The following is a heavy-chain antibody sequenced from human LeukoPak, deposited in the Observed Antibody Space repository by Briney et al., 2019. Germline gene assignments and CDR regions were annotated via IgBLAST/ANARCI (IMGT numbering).Heavy chain of an antibody. CDR2: INHSGST. Sequence: PSETLSLTCTVSGGSISSGGYYWSWIRQPPGKGLEWIGEINHSGSTNYNPSLKSRVTISVDTSKNQFSLKLSSVTAADTAVYYCARESTRKDIVVVPAAIGRGGLDYWGQGTLVTVSS. CDR1: GGSISSGGYY. V-gene: IGHV4-39*07. CDR3: ARESTRKDIVVVPAAIGRGGLDY. D-gene: IGHD2-2*02. J-gene: IGHJ4*02.